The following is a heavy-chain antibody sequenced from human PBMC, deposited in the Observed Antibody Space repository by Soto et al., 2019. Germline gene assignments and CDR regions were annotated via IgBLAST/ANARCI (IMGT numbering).Heavy chain of an antibody. CDR1: GYTFTTYG. J-gene: IGHJ3*02. CDR2: ISAYNGNT. CDR3: ARQTTVTTNYYPDAFDI. D-gene: IGHD4-17*01. V-gene: IGHV1-18*01. Sequence: QVQLVQSGAEVKKPGASVKVSCKASGYTFTTYGISWVRQDPGQGLEWMGWISAYNGNTKYAQKLQGRDTMTTDTSTSTAYMEVRSLRSYDTAVYYCARQTTVTTNYYPDAFDIWGQGTMVTVSS.